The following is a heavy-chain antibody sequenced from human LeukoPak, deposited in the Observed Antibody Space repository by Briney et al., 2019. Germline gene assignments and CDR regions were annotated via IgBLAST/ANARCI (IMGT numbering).Heavy chain of an antibody. CDR1: GYTFTSYG. D-gene: IGHD1-26*01. Sequence: ASVKVSCKASGYTFTSYGISWVRQAPGQGLEWMGWISAYNGNTNYAQKFQGRVTMTRDMSTSTVYMELSSLRSEDTAVYYCARGGLSGSSHFDPWGQGTLVSVSS. V-gene: IGHV1-18*01. CDR2: ISAYNGNT. J-gene: IGHJ5*02. CDR3: ARGGLSGSSHFDP.